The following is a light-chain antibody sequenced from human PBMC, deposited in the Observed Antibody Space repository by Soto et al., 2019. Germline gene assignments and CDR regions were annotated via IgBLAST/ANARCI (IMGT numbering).Light chain of an antibody. Sequence: EIVLTQSPGTLSLSPGERATLSCRASQSVSSTYLSWYQQKPGQAPRLLIYGASSRATGIPDRSSGSGSVTDFTHTINTPEPKDVALHYCQQYDCSPMYTSGQGTKLEI. J-gene: IGKJ2*01. CDR3: QQYDCSPMYT. V-gene: IGKV3-20*01. CDR1: QSVSSTY. CDR2: GAS.